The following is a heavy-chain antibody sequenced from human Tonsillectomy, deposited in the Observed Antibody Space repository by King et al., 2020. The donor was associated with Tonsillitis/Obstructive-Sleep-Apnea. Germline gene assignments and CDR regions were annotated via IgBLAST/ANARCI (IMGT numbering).Heavy chain of an antibody. D-gene: IGHD6-13*01. J-gene: IGHJ6*02. CDR3: VEEPGSSWYGHYYYYGMDV. Sequence: VQLVESGGGVVQPGRSLRLSCAASGFTFSTYAMHWVRQAPGKGLEWVAVIWDNGSNEYYADSVKGRFTISRDNSKNTLHLQMNSLRAGDTAAYSCVEEPGSSWYGHYYYYGMDVWGQGTTVTVSS. CDR1: GFTFSTYA. CDR2: IWDNGSNE. V-gene: IGHV3-33*06.